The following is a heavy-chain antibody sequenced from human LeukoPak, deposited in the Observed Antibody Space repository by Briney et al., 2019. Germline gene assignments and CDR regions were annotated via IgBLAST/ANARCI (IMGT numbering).Heavy chain of an antibody. CDR1: GITFRNYG. V-gene: IGHV3-33*01. J-gene: IGHJ4*02. CDR3: ATGYDSSGYYSFDY. Sequence: GGSLRLSCAASGITFRNYGMYWVRQAPGKGLGWVAVIWSDGSNTYYADSVKGRFTISSDNSKNTLYLQMNSLRAEDTAVYYCATGYDSSGYYSFDYWGQGTLVTVSS. CDR2: IWSDGSNT. D-gene: IGHD3-22*01.